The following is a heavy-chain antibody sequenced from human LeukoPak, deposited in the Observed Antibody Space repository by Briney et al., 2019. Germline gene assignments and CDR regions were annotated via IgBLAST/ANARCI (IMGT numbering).Heavy chain of an antibody. J-gene: IGHJ4*02. CDR3: AKRGVVIRVFLVGFHKEAYYFDS. CDR2: LSGSGGGT. Sequence: GGSLRLSCAVSGITLSNYGMSWVRQAPGKGLEWVAGLSGSGGGTNYADSMQGRFTISRDNPKNTLYLQMNSLRAEDTAVYFCAKRGVVIRVFLVGFHKEAYYFDSWGQGALVTVSS. CDR1: GITLSNYG. D-gene: IGHD3-10*01. V-gene: IGHV3-23*01.